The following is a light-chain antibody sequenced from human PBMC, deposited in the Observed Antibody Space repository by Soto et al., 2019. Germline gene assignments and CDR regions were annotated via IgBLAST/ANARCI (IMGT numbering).Light chain of an antibody. CDR3: QSYDTSLSAWE. V-gene: IGLV1-40*01. J-gene: IGLJ2*01. CDR2: GNS. Sequence: QPVLTQPPSVSGAPGQRVTISCTGSASNIGAGFDVHWYHHLPGTAPKLLIYGNSNRPSGVPDRFSGSKSGTSASLAITGLQAEDEADYYCQSYDTSLSAWEFGGGTKLTVL. CDR1: ASNIGAGFD.